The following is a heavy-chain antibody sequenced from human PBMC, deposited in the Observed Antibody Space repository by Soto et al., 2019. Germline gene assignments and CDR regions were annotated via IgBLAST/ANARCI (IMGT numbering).Heavy chain of an antibody. V-gene: IGHV4-39*01. CDR2: IYYSGST. J-gene: IGHJ6*02. Sequence: QLQLQESGPGLVKPSETLSLTCTVSGGSISSSSYYWGWIRQPPGKGLEWIGSIYYSGSTYYNPSLKSRVTRSVDTSKNQFSLKLSSVTAADTAVYYCASVNDDFWIDYGMDVWGQGTTVTVSS. D-gene: IGHD3-3*01. CDR1: GGSISSSSYY. CDR3: ASVNDDFWIDYGMDV.